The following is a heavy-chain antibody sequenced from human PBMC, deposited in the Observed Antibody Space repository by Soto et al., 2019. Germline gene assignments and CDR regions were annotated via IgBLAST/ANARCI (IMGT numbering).Heavy chain of an antibody. Sequence: XGSLRLSYAVSGITVSSYYMSWVRQAAGKGLEWVSVIYAGTITYYADSVKGRFTIYRDNSKNTLNLEMNSLRVEDTAVYYCARITYDNSGNIFEYWGQGTLVTVS. D-gene: IGHD3-22*01. V-gene: IGHV3-53*01. J-gene: IGHJ4*02. CDR2: IYAGTIT. CDR3: ARITYDNSGNIFEY. CDR1: GITVSSYY.